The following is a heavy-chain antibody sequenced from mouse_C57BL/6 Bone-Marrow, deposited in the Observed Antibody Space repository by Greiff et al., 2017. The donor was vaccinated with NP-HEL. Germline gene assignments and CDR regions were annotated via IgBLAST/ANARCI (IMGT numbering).Heavy chain of an antibody. J-gene: IGHJ1*03. Sequence: DVQLVESGGGLVKPGGSLKLSCAASGFTFSDYGMHWIRQAPEKGLEWVAYISSGSSTIYYADTVKGRFTISRANAKNTLFLQMTSLRSENTAMYYCARPYGSSYDNWYFDVWGTGTTVTVSS. V-gene: IGHV5-17*01. CDR1: GFTFSDYG. D-gene: IGHD1-1*01. CDR2: ISSGSSTI. CDR3: ARPYGSSYDNWYFDV.